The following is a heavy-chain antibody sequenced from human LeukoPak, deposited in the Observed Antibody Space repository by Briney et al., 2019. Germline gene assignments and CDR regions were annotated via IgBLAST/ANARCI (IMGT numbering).Heavy chain of an antibody. J-gene: IGHJ4*02. CDR1: GGSISSYY. D-gene: IGHD2-21*01. CDR2: IYYSGST. Sequence: PSETLSLTCTVSGGSISSYYWSWIRQPPGKGLEWIGYIYYSGSTNYNPSLKSRVTISVDTSKNQFSLKLSSVTAADTAVYYCARFSIQTALDYWGQGTLVTVSS. V-gene: IGHV4-59*08. CDR3: ARFSIQTALDY.